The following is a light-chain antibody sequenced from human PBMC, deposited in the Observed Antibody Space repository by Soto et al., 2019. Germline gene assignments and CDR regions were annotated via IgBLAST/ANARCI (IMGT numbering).Light chain of an antibody. CDR2: DAS. CDR1: QSVSSF. V-gene: IGKV3-11*01. CDR3: HQRSNWPPT. J-gene: IGKJ4*01. Sequence: EIVLTQSPATLSLSPGERATLSCRASQSVSSFLAWYQQKPGQAPRLLIFDASNRATGIPARFSGSGSGTGFTRTISSLEPEDSAVYYCHQRSNWPPTFGGGTKVEIK.